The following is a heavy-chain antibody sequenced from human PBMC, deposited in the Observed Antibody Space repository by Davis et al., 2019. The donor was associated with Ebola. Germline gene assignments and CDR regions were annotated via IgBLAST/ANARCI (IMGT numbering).Heavy chain of an antibody. CDR3: ARDQYYYDSSGYYTNFDY. Sequence: GGSLRLSCAASGFTFSDDFMAWIRQAPGKGLEWVAYISGSGNTILYADSVKGRFTISRDNAKNSLYLQMNSLRAEDTAVYYCARDQYYYDSSGYYTNFDYWGQGTLVTVSS. D-gene: IGHD3-22*01. V-gene: IGHV3-11*04. CDR2: ISGSGNTI. J-gene: IGHJ4*02. CDR1: GFTFSDDF.